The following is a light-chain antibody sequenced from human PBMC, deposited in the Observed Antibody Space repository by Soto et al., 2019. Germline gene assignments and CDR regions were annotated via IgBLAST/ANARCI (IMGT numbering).Light chain of an antibody. CDR3: QQYGSSPRT. V-gene: IGKV3-20*01. Sequence: VLSQSPGTLSLSPVARASLSCRSSQSVSSSYLAWYQQKPGQAPRLLIYGASSRATGIPDRFSGSGSGTDFTLTISRLEPEDFAVYYCQQYGSSPRTFGQGTKVDIK. J-gene: IGKJ1*01. CDR2: GAS. CDR1: QSVSSSY.